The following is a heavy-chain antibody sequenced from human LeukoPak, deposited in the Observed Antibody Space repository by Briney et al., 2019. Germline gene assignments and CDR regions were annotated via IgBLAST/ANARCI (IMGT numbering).Heavy chain of an antibody. D-gene: IGHD5-12*01. Sequence: GASVKVSCKASGYTFTGYYMHWVRQAPGQGLEWMGWINPNSGGTNYAQKFQGRVTMTRDTSTSTAYMELRSLRSDDTAVYYCARDQEVWLRPRRRYYFHYWGQGTLVTVSS. CDR1: GYTFTGYY. CDR3: ARDQEVWLRPRRRYYFHY. CDR2: INPNSGGT. V-gene: IGHV1-2*02. J-gene: IGHJ4*02.